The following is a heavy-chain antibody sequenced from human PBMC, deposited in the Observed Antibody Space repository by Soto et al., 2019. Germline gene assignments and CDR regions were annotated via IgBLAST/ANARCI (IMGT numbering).Heavy chain of an antibody. J-gene: IGHJ4*02. Sequence: ASVKVSCKASGYTFTSYAMHWVRQAPGQRLEWMGWINPNSGGTNYAQKFQGRVTMTRDTSISTAYMELSRLRSDDTAVYYCARGPGYCSGGSCGGPFDYWGQGTLVTVSS. CDR2: INPNSGGT. V-gene: IGHV1-2*02. CDR1: GYTFTSYA. D-gene: IGHD2-15*01. CDR3: ARGPGYCSGGSCGGPFDY.